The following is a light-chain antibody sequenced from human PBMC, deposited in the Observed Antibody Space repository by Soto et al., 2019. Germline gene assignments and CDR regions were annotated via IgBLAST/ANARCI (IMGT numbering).Light chain of an antibody. V-gene: IGKV1-39*01. Sequence: DSHMTHSQSSLSSSLGYIFTITCLSSQSISIYLNWYQLKPGKAPNLLMYGASYLKSGVPTRFSGSGSGTDFTLTISSLQPEDFAIYYCQQTYTTPQIPFGQ. CDR2: GAS. J-gene: IGKJ5*01. CDR1: QSISIY. CDR3: QQTYTTPQIP.